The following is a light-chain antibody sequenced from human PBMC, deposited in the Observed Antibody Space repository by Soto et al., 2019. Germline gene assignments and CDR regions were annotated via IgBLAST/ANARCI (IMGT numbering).Light chain of an antibody. CDR2: EDT. J-gene: IGLJ2*01. Sequence: QSVLTQPASVSGSPGQSITISCTTTSSNARVSWFQHHPGKAPRLMIYEDTQRPSGVSNRLSGSKSGNTASLTITGLQAEDEADYYCSSHGGMAFGGGTKVTVL. CDR1: SSNAR. CDR3: SSHGGMA. V-gene: IGLV2-23*01.